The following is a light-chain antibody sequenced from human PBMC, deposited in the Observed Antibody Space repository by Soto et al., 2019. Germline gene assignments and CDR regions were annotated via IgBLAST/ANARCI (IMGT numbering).Light chain of an antibody. CDR3: QQYYTTPVT. J-gene: IGKJ1*01. Sequence: DIVMTQSPDSLAVSLGERATINCKSSQSLLHLAWYQQKPGQPPKLLIYWASTRESGVPDRFSGSGSGTDFTLTISSLQAEDVAVYYCQQYYTTPVTLGQGTKVEIK. CDR1: QSLLH. CDR2: WAS. V-gene: IGKV4-1*01.